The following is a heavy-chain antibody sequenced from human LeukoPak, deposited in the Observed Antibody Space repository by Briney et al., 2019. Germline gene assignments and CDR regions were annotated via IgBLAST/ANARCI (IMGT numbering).Heavy chain of an antibody. Sequence: SETLSPTCAVYGGSFSGYYWSWIRQPPGKGLEWIGEINHSGSTNYNPSLKSRVTISVDTSKNQFSLKLSSVTAADTAVYYCARVEVYGDYVSVWEAPDYWGQGTLVTVSS. CDR1: GGSFSGYY. CDR2: INHSGST. J-gene: IGHJ4*02. CDR3: ARVEVYGDYVSVWEAPDY. D-gene: IGHD4-17*01. V-gene: IGHV4-34*01.